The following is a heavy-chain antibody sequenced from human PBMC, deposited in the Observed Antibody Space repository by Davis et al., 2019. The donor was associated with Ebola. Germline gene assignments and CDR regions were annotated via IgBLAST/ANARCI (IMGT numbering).Heavy chain of an antibody. D-gene: IGHD3-22*01. CDR2: IYSGGST. CDR3: ARLDFASGLDY. Sequence: GESLKISCAASGFTFSSYAMSWVRQAPGKGLEWVSVIYSGGSTYYADSVKGRFTISRDNSKNTLYLQMNSLRAEDTAVYYCARLDFASGLDYWGQGTLVTVSS. V-gene: IGHV3-53*01. CDR1: GFTFSSYA. J-gene: IGHJ4*02.